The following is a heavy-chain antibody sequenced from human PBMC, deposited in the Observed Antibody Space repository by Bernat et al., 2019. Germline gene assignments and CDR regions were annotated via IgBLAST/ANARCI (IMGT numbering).Heavy chain of an antibody. D-gene: IGHD6-19*01. Sequence: QVQLVQSGAEEKKPGASVKVSCKASGYTFTSYAMHWVRQAPGQRLEWMGWINAGNGNTKYSQKFQGRVTITRDTSASTAYMELSSLRSEDTAVYYCARGEWLVRFFPDYWGQGTLVTVSS. CDR3: ARGEWLVRFFPDY. CDR1: GYTFTSYA. J-gene: IGHJ4*02. V-gene: IGHV1-3*05. CDR2: INAGNGNT.